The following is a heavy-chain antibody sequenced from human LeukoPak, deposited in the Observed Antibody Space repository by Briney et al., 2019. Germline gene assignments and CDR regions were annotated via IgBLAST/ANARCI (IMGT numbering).Heavy chain of an antibody. CDR1: GFTFSSYA. D-gene: IGHD6-13*01. CDR3: AKDIAAAGTGWYFDL. CDR2: ISYDGSNK. J-gene: IGHJ2*01. Sequence: PGGSLRLSCAASGFTFSSYAMHWVRQAPGKGLEWVAVISYDGSNKYYADSVKGRFTISRDNSKNTLYLQMYSLRAEDTAVYYCAKDIAAAGTGWYFDLWGRGTLVTVSS. V-gene: IGHV3-30-3*01.